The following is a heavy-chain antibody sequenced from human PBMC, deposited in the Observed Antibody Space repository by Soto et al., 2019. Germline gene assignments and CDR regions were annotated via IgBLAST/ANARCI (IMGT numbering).Heavy chain of an antibody. V-gene: IGHV1-18*01. CDR2: ISAYNGNT. CDR1: GYTFTSYA. D-gene: IGHD6-13*01. Sequence: ASVKVSCKASGYTFTSYAMHWVRQAPGQRLEWMGWISAYNGNTNYAQKLQGRVTMTTDTSTSTAYMEVRSLRSDDTAVYYCARSIAAAVDLDYWGQGTLVTVSS. CDR3: ARSIAAAVDLDY. J-gene: IGHJ4*02.